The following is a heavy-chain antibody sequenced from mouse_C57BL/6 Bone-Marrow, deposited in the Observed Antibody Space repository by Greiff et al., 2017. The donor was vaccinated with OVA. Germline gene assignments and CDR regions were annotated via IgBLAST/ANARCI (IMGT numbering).Heavy chain of an antibody. V-gene: IGHV1-81*01. CDR2: IDPRSGNT. CDR3: ARGGAYFDYAMDY. D-gene: IGHD1-1*01. Sequence: VQLQQSGAELARPGASVKLSCKASGYTFTSYGISWVKQRTGQGLEWIGEIDPRSGNTYYNEKFKGKATLTADKSSSPAYMSLRSLTSEDSAVYFCARGGAYFDYAMDYWGQGTSVTVSS. J-gene: IGHJ4*01. CDR1: GYTFTSYG.